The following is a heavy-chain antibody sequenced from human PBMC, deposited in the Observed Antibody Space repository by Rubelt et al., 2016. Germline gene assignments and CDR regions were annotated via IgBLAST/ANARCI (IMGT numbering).Heavy chain of an antibody. CDR1: GGSISSSSYY. CDR2: IYYSGST. V-gene: IGHV4-39*01. Sequence: QLQLQESGPGLVKPSETLSLTCTVSGGSISSSSYYWGWIRQPPGKGLEWIGSIYYSGSTYYNPSLMSRVTCSVDTSKNRFSLKLSSVTAADTAMYYCARRGIVGATMGWCDPWGQGTLVTVSS. D-gene: IGHD1-26*01. CDR3: ARRGIVGATMGWCDP. J-gene: IGHJ5*02.